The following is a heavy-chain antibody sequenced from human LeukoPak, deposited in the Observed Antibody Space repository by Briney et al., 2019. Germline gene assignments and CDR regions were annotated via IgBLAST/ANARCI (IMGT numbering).Heavy chain of an antibody. J-gene: IGHJ4*02. CDR1: GVTFRSYG. Sequence: GGSLRLSCAASGVTFRSYGMHWFRQAPGKGLEWVALISSDGNDKLYGDSVKGRFTISRDDSKSTLYLQMNSLRVEDTAVYYCTTKVIRGNSGDDYDDWGQGTLVTVSS. CDR3: TTKVIRGNSGDDYDD. CDR2: ISSDGNDK. V-gene: IGHV3-30*03. D-gene: IGHD5-12*01.